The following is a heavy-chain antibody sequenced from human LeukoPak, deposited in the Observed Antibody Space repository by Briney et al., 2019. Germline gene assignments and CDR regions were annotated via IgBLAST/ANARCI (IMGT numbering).Heavy chain of an antibody. V-gene: IGHV4-30-4*01. J-gene: IGHJ4*02. CDR3: ARGVPPHYYDSSGFVDY. CDR1: GGSISSGDYY. D-gene: IGHD3-22*01. Sequence: PSETLSLTCTVSGGSISSGDYYWSWIRQPPGKGLEWIGYIYYSGSTYYNPSLKSRVTISVDTSKNQFSLKLSSVTAADTAVYYCARGVPPHYYDSSGFVDYWGQGTLVTVSS. CDR2: IYYSGST.